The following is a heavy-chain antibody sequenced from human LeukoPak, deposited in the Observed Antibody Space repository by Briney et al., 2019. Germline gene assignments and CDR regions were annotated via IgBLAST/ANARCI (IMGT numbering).Heavy chain of an antibody. Sequence: ASVKVSCKTSGYTFTDYYMHWVRQAPGQGLEWMGWISPNSGDRNYAQNFQGRVTLTRDTSISTAYMELSSLRSDDTAMYYCASSLISAAGTSFDSWGQGTLVTVSS. CDR3: ASSLISAAGTSFDS. CDR1: GYTFTDYY. CDR2: ISPNSGDR. J-gene: IGHJ4*02. D-gene: IGHD6-13*01. V-gene: IGHV1-2*02.